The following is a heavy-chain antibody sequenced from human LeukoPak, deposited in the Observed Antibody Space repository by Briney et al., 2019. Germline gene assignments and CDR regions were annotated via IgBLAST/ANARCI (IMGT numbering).Heavy chain of an antibody. Sequence: WGTLSLSCAASGFTISSYAMHWVCNAPPKGQERVGFIRIYGSKKYYADSAHNRFTITRDNTKNNLYLQKLSPMADDTAVYYCAKGGEGYGSSTSGEWYAFDTWGQGKMVTVSS. CDR1: GFTISSYA. J-gene: IGHJ3*02. CDR2: IRIYGSKK. V-gene: IGHV3-30*02. CDR3: AKGGEGYGSSTSGEWYAFDT. D-gene: IGHD2-2*01.